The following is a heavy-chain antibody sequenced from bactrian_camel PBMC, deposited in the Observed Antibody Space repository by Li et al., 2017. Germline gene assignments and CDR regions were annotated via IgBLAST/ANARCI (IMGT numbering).Heavy chain of an antibody. CDR1: GYSASAYC. CDR2: INTQIGTT. CDR3: AAEDYCGGQWYMCGNTQQDFDY. V-gene: IGHV3S1*01. Sequence: HVQLVESGGGSVQPGGSLRLSCAASGYSASAYCLAWFRQVPGKAREGVAMINTQIGTTYYSDLVKGRFTIAQDNAKNTVYLQMNNLGPEDTAMYYCAAEDYCGGQWYMCGNTQQDFDYWGQGTQVTVS. D-gene: IGHD2*01. J-gene: IGHJ4*01.